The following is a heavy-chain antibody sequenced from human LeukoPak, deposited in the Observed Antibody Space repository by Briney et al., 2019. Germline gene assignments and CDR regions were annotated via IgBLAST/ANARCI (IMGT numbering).Heavy chain of an antibody. CDR3: ARAHTTGWY. V-gene: IGHV1-2*02. CDR2: INPNDCGT. J-gene: IGHJ4*02. D-gene: IGHD6-19*01. Sequence: SSVPVSHLPSLYTLIHYYVHWVRQAPGQGREGMGWINPNDCGTNYAQKFQGRVTMPWHTSITTSYMELSRLTSDDTAVYYCARAHTTGWYWGQGTQVTVSS. CDR1: LYTLIHYY.